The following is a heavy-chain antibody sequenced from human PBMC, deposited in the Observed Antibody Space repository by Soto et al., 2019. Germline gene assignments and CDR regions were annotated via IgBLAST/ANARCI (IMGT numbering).Heavy chain of an antibody. V-gene: IGHV4-4*02. J-gene: IGHJ6*02. CDR3: VRLNRDYYYYGMDV. CDR2: IDHNGIT. CDR1: GDSISNSKW. Sequence: SETLSLTCAVSGDSISNSKWWTWVRQTPGKGLEWIGKIDHNGITNYNPSLESRVTILKDNSKNQLSLKLSSVTGADSAVFYCVRLNRDYYYYGMDVWGQGATVTVSS.